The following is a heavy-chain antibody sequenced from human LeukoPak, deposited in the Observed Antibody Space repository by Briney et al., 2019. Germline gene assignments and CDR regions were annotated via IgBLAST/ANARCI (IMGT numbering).Heavy chain of an antibody. CDR1: GFTFSSYE. CDR2: ISSSSSYI. Sequence: PGGSPRLSCAASGFTFSSYEMNWVRQAPGKGLEWVSSISSSSSYIYYADSVKGRFTISRDNAKNSLYLQMNSLRAEDTAVYYCARGLKPNGFWSGETEYYFDYWGQGTLVTVSS. CDR3: ARGLKPNGFWSGETEYYFDY. V-gene: IGHV3-21*01. J-gene: IGHJ4*02. D-gene: IGHD3-3*01.